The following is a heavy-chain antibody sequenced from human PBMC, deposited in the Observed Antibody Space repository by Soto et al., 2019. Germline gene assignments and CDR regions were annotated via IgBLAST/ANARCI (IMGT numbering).Heavy chain of an antibody. Sequence: TLSLTFSVSGASFTRDGDCWTWIRQPPGKGLEFVASIYHGGSTFYNPSLRSRVTISLDRSKNQFSLKLTSVTAADTAVYYPARAVDGYSQFDDCGQGTLVTVPS. D-gene: IGHD4-4*01. CDR1: GASFTRDGDC. CDR3: ARAVDGYSQFDD. J-gene: IGHJ4*02. V-gene: IGHV4-30-2*01. CDR2: IYHGGST.